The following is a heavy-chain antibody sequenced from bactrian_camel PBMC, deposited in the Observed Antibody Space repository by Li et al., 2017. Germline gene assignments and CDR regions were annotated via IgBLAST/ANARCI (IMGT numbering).Heavy chain of an antibody. D-gene: IGHD1*01. CDR1: GYRHSVCS. CDR2: ILENGTT. CDR3: NAKVEVGYSGPWCVETSDY. Sequence: HVQLVESGGGSVQAGESLRLSCVGSGYRHSVCSMAWYRQAPGKERVVVSTILENGTTYHAEFVKGRFTISQDAAKDNVYLKMDSLKPEDSAMYYCNAKVEVGYSGPWCVETSDYWGQGTQVTVS. V-gene: IGHV3S53*01. J-gene: IGHJ4*01.